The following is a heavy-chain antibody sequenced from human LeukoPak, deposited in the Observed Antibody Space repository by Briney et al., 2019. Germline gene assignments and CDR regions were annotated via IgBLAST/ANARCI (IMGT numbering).Heavy chain of an antibody. J-gene: IGHJ4*02. CDR2: IYYSGST. V-gene: IGHV4-61*01. CDR3: ARGDDFWSGYYGY. Sequence: SQTLSLTCTVSGGSISSGSYYWSWIRQPPGKGLEWIGYIYYSGSTNYNPSLKSRVTISVDTSKNQFSLKLSSVTAADTAVYYCARGDDFWSGYYGYWGQGTLVTVSS. D-gene: IGHD3-3*01. CDR1: GGSISSGSYY.